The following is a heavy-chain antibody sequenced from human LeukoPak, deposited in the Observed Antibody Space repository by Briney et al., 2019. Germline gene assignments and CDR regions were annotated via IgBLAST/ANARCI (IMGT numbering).Heavy chain of an antibody. CDR3: GLAAYYYDSSGSDDAFDI. CDR2: ISSNGGST. J-gene: IGHJ3*02. V-gene: IGHV3-64D*08. Sequence: GGSLRLSCSASGFNFNNYAMNWVRQAPGKGLEYVSAISSNGGSTYYADSVKGRCTISRDNSKNTLYLQMSSLRAEDPAEYYCGLAAYYYDSSGSDDAFDIWGQGTMVIVSS. D-gene: IGHD3-22*01. CDR1: GFNFNNYA.